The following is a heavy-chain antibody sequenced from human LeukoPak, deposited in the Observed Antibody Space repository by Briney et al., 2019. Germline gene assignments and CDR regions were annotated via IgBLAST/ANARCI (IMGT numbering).Heavy chain of an antibody. D-gene: IGHD2-21*02. CDR2: IRTKANNYAT. CDR1: GFTFSGPT. Sequence: SGGSLKLSCAASGFTFSGPTVHWVRQASGKGLDWVGHIRTKANNYATAYAASVKGRFTISRDDSKNTAYLQMNSLKIEDTAVYYCSRHEALPGDYWGQGTLVTVSS. J-gene: IGHJ4*02. CDR3: SRHEALPGDY. V-gene: IGHV3-73*01.